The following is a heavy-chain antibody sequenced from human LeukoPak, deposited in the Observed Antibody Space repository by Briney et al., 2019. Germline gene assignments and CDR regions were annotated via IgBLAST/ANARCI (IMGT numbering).Heavy chain of an antibody. Sequence: PGGSLRLSCAASGFTFSSYSMNWVRQAPGKGLEWVSYISSSSRTIYYADSVKGRFTISRDNAKNSLYLQMNSLRAEDTAVYYCAPDGYNYFDYWGQGTLVTVSS. CDR1: GFTFSSYS. D-gene: IGHD5-12*01. V-gene: IGHV3-48*01. J-gene: IGHJ4*02. CDR3: APDGYNYFDY. CDR2: ISSSSRTI.